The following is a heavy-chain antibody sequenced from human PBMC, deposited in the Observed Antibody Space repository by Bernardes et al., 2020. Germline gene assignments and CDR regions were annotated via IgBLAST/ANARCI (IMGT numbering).Heavy chain of an antibody. V-gene: IGHV1-46*01. D-gene: IGHD3-10*01. CDR1: RNTFTSYY. Sequence: ASMKVSCKASRNTFTSYYMHWVRQAPGQGLEWMGILNPSDGSTSYTQKFQGRVTMTRDTSTSTVYMELTSLRSEDTAVYYCARDRGDSGFDPWGQGTLVTVSS. CDR2: LNPSDGST. CDR3: ARDRGDSGFDP. J-gene: IGHJ5*02.